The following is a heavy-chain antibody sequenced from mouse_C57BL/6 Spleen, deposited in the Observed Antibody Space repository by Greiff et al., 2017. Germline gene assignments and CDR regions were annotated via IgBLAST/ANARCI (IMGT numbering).Heavy chain of an antibody. J-gene: IGHJ4*01. V-gene: IGHV2-6-1*01. CDR3: ARHQRSYSKGGYAMGY. CDR2: IWSDGST. CDR1: GFSLTSYG. D-gene: IGHD2-5*01. Sequence: QVQLKESGPGLVAPSQSLSITCTVSGFSLTSYGVHWVRQPPGKGLEWLVVIWSDGSTTYNSALKSRLSISKDNSKSQVFLKMNSLQTDDTAMYYCARHQRSYSKGGYAMGYWGQGTSVTVSS.